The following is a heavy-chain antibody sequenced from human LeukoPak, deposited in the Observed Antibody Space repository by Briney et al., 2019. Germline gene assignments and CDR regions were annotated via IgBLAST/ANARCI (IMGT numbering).Heavy chain of an antibody. D-gene: IGHD3-22*01. CDR2: ISYDGSNK. Sequence: PGGSLRLSCAASGFTFSSYGMHWVRQAPGKGLEWVAVISYDGSNKYYADSVKGRFTISRDNAKNSLYLQMNSLRAEDTAVYYCATLRDYYDSSRYFDYWGQGTLVTVSS. V-gene: IGHV3-30*03. J-gene: IGHJ4*02. CDR3: ATLRDYYDSSRYFDY. CDR1: GFTFSSYG.